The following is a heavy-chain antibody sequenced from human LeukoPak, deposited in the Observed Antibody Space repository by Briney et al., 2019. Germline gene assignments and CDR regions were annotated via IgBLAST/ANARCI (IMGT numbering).Heavy chain of an antibody. Sequence: PSETLSLTCTVSGGSVNSGNYYWSWIRQPPGKGLEWIGYIYYSGSTYYYNPSLESRVTISLDTSKNQFSLKLNSLTAADTAVYYCARDREWELQSSRYFVYWGQGTLVTVSS. D-gene: IGHD1-26*01. V-gene: IGHV4-61*01. CDR1: GGSVNSGNYY. CDR3: ARDREWELQSSRYFVY. CDR2: IYYSGSTY. J-gene: IGHJ4*02.